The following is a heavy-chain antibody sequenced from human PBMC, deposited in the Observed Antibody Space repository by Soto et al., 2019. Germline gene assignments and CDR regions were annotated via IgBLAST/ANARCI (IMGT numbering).Heavy chain of an antibody. CDR1: GFTFSNYA. D-gene: IGHD3-3*01. CDR3: AKDLTAYFWSGFSYYFDD. V-gene: IGHV3-23*01. CDR2: ISGSGGTS. J-gene: IGHJ4*02. Sequence: PGGSLRLSCAASGFTFSNYAMSWVRQAPGKGLEWVSAISGSGGTSYYADSVKGRFTISRDNSKNTLYLQMNSLRAGDTAVYNCAKDLTAYFWSGFSYYFDDWSQGTLVTVS.